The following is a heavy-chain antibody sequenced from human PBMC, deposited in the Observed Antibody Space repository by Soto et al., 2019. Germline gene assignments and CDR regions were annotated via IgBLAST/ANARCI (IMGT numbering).Heavy chain of an antibody. CDR2: ISGSGGST. Sequence: EVQLLESGGGLVQPGGSLRLSCAASGFTFSSYAMSWVRQAPGKGLEWVSAISGSGGSTYYADSVEGRFTISRDNSKNTMYLPLNSLRAEDTAVYYCAKVLLYYFAYWGQGTLVTVSS. CDR3: AKVLLYYFAY. V-gene: IGHV3-23*01. J-gene: IGHJ4*02. CDR1: GFTFSSYA.